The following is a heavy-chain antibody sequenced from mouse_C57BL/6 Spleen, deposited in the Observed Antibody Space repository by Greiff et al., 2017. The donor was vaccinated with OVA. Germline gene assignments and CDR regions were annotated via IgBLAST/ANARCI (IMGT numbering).Heavy chain of an antibody. V-gene: IGHV1-7*01. CDR3: ARGEYGNYGGILYYYAMDY. CDR2: INPSSGYT. J-gene: IGHJ4*01. CDR1: GYTFTSYW. D-gene: IGHD2-1*01. Sequence: QVQLQQSGAELAKPGASVKLSCKASGYTFTSYWMHWVKQRPGQGLEWIGYINPSSGYTKYNQKFKDKATLTADKSSSTAYMQLSSLTYEDSAVYYCARGEYGNYGGILYYYAMDYWGQGTSVTVSS.